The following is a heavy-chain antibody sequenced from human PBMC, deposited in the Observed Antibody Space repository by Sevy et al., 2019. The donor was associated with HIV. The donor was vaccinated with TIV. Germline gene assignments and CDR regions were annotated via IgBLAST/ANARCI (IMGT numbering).Heavy chain of an antibody. CDR2: IKQDGSEK. CDR1: GFTFSNYD. D-gene: IGHD4-17*01. V-gene: IGHV3-7*01. CDR3: ARAHDYDGTSGKRSFDY. Sequence: GGSLRLSCAASGFTFSNYDLSWVRQAPGKGLEWVANIKQDGSEKYYLDSVKGRFTISRDNAMNSLYLHMDSLRAEDSALYYCARAHDYDGTSGKRSFDYWGQGTLVTVSS. J-gene: IGHJ4*02.